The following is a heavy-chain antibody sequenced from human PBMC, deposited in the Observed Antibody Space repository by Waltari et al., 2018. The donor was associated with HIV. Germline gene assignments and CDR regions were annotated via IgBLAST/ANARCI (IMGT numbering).Heavy chain of an antibody. CDR1: GGSISSYY. D-gene: IGHD5-12*01. Sequence: QVQLQESGPGLVKPSETLSLTCTVSGGSISSYYWSWIRQPPGKGLEWIGYIYYSGGTNYNPSLKSRVTISVDTSKNQFSLKLSSVTAADTAVYYCARVSGYDDYYYYYGMDVWGQGTTVTVSS. J-gene: IGHJ6*02. CDR2: IYYSGGT. CDR3: ARVSGYDDYYYYYGMDV. V-gene: IGHV4-59*01.